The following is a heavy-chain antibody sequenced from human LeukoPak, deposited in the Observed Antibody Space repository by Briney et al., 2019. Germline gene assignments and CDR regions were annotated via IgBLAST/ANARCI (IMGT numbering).Heavy chain of an antibody. D-gene: IGHD1-1*01. CDR1: GGSISSGGYY. Sequence: SSETLSLTCTVSGGSISSGGYYWGWLRQHPGKGLEWIGYIYYSGNTYYNPSLKSRVTISVDMSKNQFSLKLSSVTVADKAVYYCARAAQNWNNAPYFDRWGQGTLVTVSS. CDR2: IYYSGNT. J-gene: IGHJ4*02. CDR3: ARAAQNWNNAPYFDR. V-gene: IGHV4-31*03.